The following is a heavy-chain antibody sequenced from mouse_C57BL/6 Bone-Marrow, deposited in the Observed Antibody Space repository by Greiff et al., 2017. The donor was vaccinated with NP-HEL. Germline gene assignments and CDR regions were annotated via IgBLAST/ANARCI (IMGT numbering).Heavy chain of an antibody. J-gene: IGHJ4*01. D-gene: IGHD2-4*01. CDR1: GYTFTSYW. V-gene: IGHV1-64*01. CDR3: ARSNDYDAGYAMDY. CDR2: IHPNSGST. Sequence: QVQLQQPGAELVKPGASVKLSCKASGYTFTSYWMHWVKQRPGQGLEWIGMIHPNSGSTNYNEKFKSKATLTVDKSSSTAYMQLSSLTSEDSAVYYCARSNDYDAGYAMDYWGQGTSVTVSS.